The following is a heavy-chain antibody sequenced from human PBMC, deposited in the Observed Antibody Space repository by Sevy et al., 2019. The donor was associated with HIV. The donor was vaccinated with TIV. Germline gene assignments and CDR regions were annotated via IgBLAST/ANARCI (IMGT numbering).Heavy chain of an antibody. J-gene: IGHJ4*02. D-gene: IGHD6-13*01. V-gene: IGHV3-7*01. Sequence: GGSLRLSCAASGFSFSWYWMSWVRQTPEKGLEWVANIKQDGSEKNYVDSVKGRFIISRDNAKNTLYLQMNSLRAEDTAVYYCAREGERQQLDYWGQGTLVTVSS. CDR1: GFSFSWYW. CDR2: IKQDGSEK. CDR3: AREGERQQLDY.